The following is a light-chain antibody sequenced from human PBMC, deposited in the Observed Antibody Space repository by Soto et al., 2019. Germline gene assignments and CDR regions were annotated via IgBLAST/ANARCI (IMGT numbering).Light chain of an antibody. CDR1: QSISSN. Sequence: IVMTQSPATRSLSPGERATLSWWASQSISSNLAWYQQKAGQAPRLLIYGASTRATGIPDRFSGSGSGTDFTLTISRLQHEDFAVYYCQQYGSSTQTFGQGTKVDI. CDR2: GAS. CDR3: QQYGSSTQT. V-gene: IGKV3-20*01. J-gene: IGKJ1*01.